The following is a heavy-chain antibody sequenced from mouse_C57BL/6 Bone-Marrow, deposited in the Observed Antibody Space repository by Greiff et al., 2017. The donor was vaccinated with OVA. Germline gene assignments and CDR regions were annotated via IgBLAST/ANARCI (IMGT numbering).Heavy chain of an antibody. Sequence: EVMLVESGGGLVKPGGTLKLSCAASGFTFSSYAMSWVRQTPEKRLERVATISDGGSYTYYPDNVKGRFTIFRDNAKNNLYLQMSHLKSEDTAMYYCARETSYYFDYWGQGTTLTVSS. V-gene: IGHV5-4*01. CDR2: ISDGGSYT. J-gene: IGHJ2*01. CDR1: GFTFSSYA. D-gene: IGHD3-1*01. CDR3: ARETSYYFDY.